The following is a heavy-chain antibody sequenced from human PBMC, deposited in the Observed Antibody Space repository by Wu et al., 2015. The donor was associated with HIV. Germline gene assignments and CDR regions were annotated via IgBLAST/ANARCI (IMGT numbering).Heavy chain of an antibody. J-gene: IGHJ1*01. CDR1: GYTFTGYY. V-gene: IGHV1-2*02. Sequence: QVQLVQSGAEAKKPGASVKVSCKASGYTFTGYYMHWVRQAPGQGLEWMGWINPNSGGTNYAQKFQGRVTMTRDTSISTAYMELSRLRSDDTAVYYCARGPPNYYDSSGYAQYFQHWARAPWSPSPQ. CDR3: ARGPPNYYDSSGYAQYFQH. D-gene: IGHD3-22*01. CDR2: INPNSGGT.